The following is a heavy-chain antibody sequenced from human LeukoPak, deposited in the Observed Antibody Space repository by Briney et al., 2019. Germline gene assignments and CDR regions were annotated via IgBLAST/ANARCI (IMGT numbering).Heavy chain of an antibody. Sequence: SQTLTLTCTVPGGSISSGDYYWSWIRQPPGKGLEWIAYMYYSGSTYYNPSLKSRVTMSADTSKNQLSLKLSSVTAADTAVYYCARPYYYDSRIDPWGQGILVTVSS. V-gene: IGHV4-30-4*01. CDR3: ARPYYYDSRIDP. CDR1: GGSISSGDYY. J-gene: IGHJ5*02. CDR2: MYYSGST. D-gene: IGHD3-22*01.